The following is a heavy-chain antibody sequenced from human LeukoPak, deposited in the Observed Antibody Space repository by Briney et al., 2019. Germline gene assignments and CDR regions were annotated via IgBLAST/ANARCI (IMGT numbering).Heavy chain of an antibody. J-gene: IGHJ5*02. Sequence: SETLSLTCTVSGDSISSRSYYWGWIRQPPGKGLEWIASIYYSGSTYYNPSLKSRVTISVDTSKNQFSLILTSVTAADTAVYYCARIWQRWLQSRRWFDPWGQGTLVTVSS. D-gene: IGHD5-24*01. CDR3: ARIWQRWLQSRRWFDP. CDR2: IYYSGST. V-gene: IGHV4-39*01. CDR1: GDSISSRSYY.